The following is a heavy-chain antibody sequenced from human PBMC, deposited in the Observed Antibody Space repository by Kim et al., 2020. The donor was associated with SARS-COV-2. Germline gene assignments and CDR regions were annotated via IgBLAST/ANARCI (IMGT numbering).Heavy chain of an antibody. CDR3: ARAAPRFMITFGGVIPRSYFDY. J-gene: IGHJ4*02. CDR1: GGSISSGGYY. D-gene: IGHD3-16*02. CDR2: IYYSGST. Sequence: SETLSLTCTVSGGSISSGGYYWSWIRQHPGKGLEWIGYIYYSGSTYYNPSLKSRVTISVDTSKNQFSLKLSSVTAADTAVYYCARAAPRFMITFGGVIPRSYFDYWGQGTLVTVSS. V-gene: IGHV4-31*03.